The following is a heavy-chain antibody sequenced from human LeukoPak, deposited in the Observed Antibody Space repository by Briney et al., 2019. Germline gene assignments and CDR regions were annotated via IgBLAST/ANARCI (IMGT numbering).Heavy chain of an antibody. CDR3: ARHLYESRGQTSFDY. CDR2: ISYSGST. D-gene: IGHD3-22*01. CDR1: GGSISRYF. V-gene: IGHV4-59*08. Sequence: PSETLSLTCTVSGGSISRYFWSWIRQPPGKGLEWIGYISYSGSTNYNPSLKSQVTISVDTSQNHFSLKLSSVTAADTAIYYCARHLYESRGQTSFDYWGQGTLVTVSS. J-gene: IGHJ4*02.